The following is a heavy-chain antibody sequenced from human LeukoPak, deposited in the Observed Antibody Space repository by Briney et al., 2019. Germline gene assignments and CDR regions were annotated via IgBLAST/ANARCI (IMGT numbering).Heavy chain of an antibody. CDR2: IYYSGST. Sequence: PSETLSLTCTVSGGSISSSSYYWGWIRQPPGKGLEWIGSIYYSGSTYYNPSLKSRVTISVDTSKNQFSLKLSSVTAADTAVYYCAREAVLNWFDPWGQGTLVTVSS. V-gene: IGHV4-39*07. CDR1: GGSISSSSYY. D-gene: IGHD4/OR15-4a*01. J-gene: IGHJ5*02. CDR3: AREAVLNWFDP.